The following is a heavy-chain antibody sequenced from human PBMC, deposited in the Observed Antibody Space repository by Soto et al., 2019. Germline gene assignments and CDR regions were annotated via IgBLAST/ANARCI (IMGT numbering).Heavy chain of an antibody. V-gene: IGHV3-33*01. CDR1: GFSFSSYG. D-gene: IGHD3-22*01. J-gene: IGHJ5*02. CDR2: IWYDGSNK. CDR3: ARDSKYYYDTSGYLHWFDP. Sequence: GGSLRLFCEAWGFSFSSYGMHWVRQAPGKWLEWVAVIWYDGSNKYYADSVKGLFTISRDNSKNTLYLQMKSLRAEDTAVYYCARDSKYYYDTSGYLHWFDPWGQGTLVTVSS.